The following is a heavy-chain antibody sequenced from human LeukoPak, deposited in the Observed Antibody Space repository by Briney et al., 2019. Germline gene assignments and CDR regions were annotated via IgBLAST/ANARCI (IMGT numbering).Heavy chain of an antibody. CDR3: ARTTSNGSADY. V-gene: IGHV4-59*08. CDR1: GGSIRSYH. CDR2: INSRGDT. Sequence: SETLSLTCTVSGGSIRSYHWSWIRQSPGKALECFAYINSRGDTKYNPSLKSRVTISMDTPKNKFSLKVSSVTDADTALYFCARTTSNGSADYWGQGTQVTVSA. J-gene: IGHJ4*02. D-gene: IGHD2-8*01.